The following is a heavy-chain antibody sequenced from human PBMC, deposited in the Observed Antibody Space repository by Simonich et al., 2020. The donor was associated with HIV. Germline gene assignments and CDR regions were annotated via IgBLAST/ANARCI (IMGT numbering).Heavy chain of an antibody. Sequence: QVQLVQSGAEVKKPGASVKVSCKASGYRFTGFYMHWGRQAPGQGLEGLGRINPNHGGTDYAQNFQGRVTLTSDTSISTAYMELSGLRSDDTAVYYCVSGMMGFDYWGQGTLVTVSS. D-gene: IGHD3-16*01. CDR3: VSGMMGFDY. J-gene: IGHJ4*02. CDR2: INPNHGGT. V-gene: IGHV1-2*06. CDR1: GYRFTGFY.